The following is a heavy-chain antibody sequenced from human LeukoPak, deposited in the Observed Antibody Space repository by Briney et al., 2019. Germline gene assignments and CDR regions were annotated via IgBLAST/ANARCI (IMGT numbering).Heavy chain of an antibody. CDR1: GGSISSYY. J-gene: IGHJ4*02. CDR3: ARGGSYGWPDY. CDR2: IYTSGST. V-gene: IGHV4-4*07. Sequence: SETLSLTCTVSGGSISSYYWSWIRQPAGKGLEWIGRIYTSGSTNYNPSLKSRVPMSVDTSKNQFSLKLRSVAAADTAVYYCARGGSYGWPDYWGQGTLVTVSS. D-gene: IGHD5-18*01.